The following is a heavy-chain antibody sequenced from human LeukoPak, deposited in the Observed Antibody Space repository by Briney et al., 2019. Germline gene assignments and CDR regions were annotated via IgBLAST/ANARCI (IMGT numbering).Heavy chain of an antibody. CDR1: GGSISSSNW. D-gene: IGHD1-26*01. Sequence: SETLSLTCAVSGGSISSSNWWSWVRQPPGKGLEWIGEIYHRGSTNYNPSLKSRVTTSKDTSRNQFSLKLSSLTAADTAVYYCARIGGSFYFYYFMDVWGKGTTVTVFS. CDR2: IYHRGST. CDR3: ARIGGSFYFYYFMDV. V-gene: IGHV4-4*02. J-gene: IGHJ6*03.